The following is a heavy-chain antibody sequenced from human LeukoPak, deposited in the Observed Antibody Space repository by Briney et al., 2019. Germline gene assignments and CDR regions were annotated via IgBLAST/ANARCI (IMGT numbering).Heavy chain of an antibody. CDR2: IYPGDSDT. CDR1: GYRFTSYW. D-gene: IGHD3-22*01. J-gene: IGHJ4*02. Sequence: GEALEISCKGSGYRFTSYWIGWVRPMPGEGLEWMGIIYPGDSDTRYSPSFQGQVTISADKSISTAYLQWSSLKASDTAMYYCARTYDSSGYYLGNFDYWGQGTLVTVSS. CDR3: ARTYDSSGYYLGNFDY. V-gene: IGHV5-51*01.